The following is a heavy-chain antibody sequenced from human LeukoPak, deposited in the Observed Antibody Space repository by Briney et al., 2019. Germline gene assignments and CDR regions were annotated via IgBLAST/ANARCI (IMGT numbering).Heavy chain of an antibody. V-gene: IGHV4-38-2*01. Sequence: PSETLSLTCAVSGYSISNNYDWVWIRHPPGGGLEWIGSLYYSDSAYYSTSLRSRVSMSVDTSTNQFSLTLSCVAAAATAVYYCARQRDSYYYYCIYVWGSGTTVTVSS. CDR2: LYYSDSA. J-gene: IGHJ6*03. CDR3: ARQRDSYYYYCIYV. CDR1: GYSISNNYD.